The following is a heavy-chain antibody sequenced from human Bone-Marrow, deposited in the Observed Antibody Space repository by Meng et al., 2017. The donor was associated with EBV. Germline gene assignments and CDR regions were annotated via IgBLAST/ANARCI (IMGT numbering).Heavy chain of an antibody. CDR3: AARAAGSVHFDS. Sequence: GVSRLGRHLASSPEASGFQVNSTYMCAVRQSPGQGLRWFSVFYSGGSTYYADSVQGRFTISRDNSKNTLYLQINSLRAGDPAVYYCAARAAGSVHFDSWAQGTLFTVPQ. J-gene: IGHJ4*02. D-gene: IGHD6-13*01. CDR1: GFQVNSTY. V-gene: IGHV3-53*01. CDR2: FYSGGST.